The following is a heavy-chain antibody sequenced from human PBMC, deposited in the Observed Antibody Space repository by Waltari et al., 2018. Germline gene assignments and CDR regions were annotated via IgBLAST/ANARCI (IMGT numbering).Heavy chain of an antibody. CDR3: ARGVLRWLPRPFDY. CDR2: INHSGST. V-gene: IGHV4-34*01. CDR1: GGSFSGYY. Sequence: QVQLQQWGAGLLKPSETLSLTCAVYGGSFSGYYWRWLRQPPGKGLEWIGEINHSGSTNYNPSLKSRVTISVDTSKNQFSLKLSSVTAADTAVYYCARGVLRWLPRPFDYWGQGTLVTVSS. D-gene: IGHD6-19*01. J-gene: IGHJ4*02.